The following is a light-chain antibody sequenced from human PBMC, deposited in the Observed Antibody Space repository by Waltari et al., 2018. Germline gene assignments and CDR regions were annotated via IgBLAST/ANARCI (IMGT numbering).Light chain of an antibody. CDR2: DVS. V-gene: IGLV2-23*02. CDR3: CSYAGNYIHVL. J-gene: IGLJ2*01. Sequence: QSALTQPASVSGSPGQSITISCTGTSSDDGGYNSVSWYQHHPGKAPKVIIYDVSPRPSGVSPRCSGSKSANTASLTTFGLQPEDEADDFCCSYAGNYIHVLFGGGTKLTVL. CDR1: SSDDGGYNS.